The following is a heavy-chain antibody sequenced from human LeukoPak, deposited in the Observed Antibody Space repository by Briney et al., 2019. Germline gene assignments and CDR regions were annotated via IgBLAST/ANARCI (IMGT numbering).Heavy chain of an antibody. J-gene: IGHJ4*02. CDR3: TRDFWRFKFDF. CDR1: GFTLADHG. D-gene: IGHD3-3*01. CDR2: NRSKNVKGGTS. V-gene: IGHV3-49*03. Sequence: GGSLRLSCTTSGFTLADHGVSWFRQAPGKGLEWIGFNRSKNVKGGTSEYAASVKDRFTLSRDDSQGIAYLQMNSLKTDDTAVYYCTRDFWRFKFDFWGQGTLVTVSS.